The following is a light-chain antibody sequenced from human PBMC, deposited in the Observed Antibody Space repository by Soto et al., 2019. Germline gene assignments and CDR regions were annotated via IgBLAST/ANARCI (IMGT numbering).Light chain of an antibody. CDR2: GAS. CDR1: QSVSSSD. J-gene: IGKJ2*01. CDR3: QQYDGSPLYT. V-gene: IGKV3-20*01. Sequence: EIVLTQSPGTLSLSQGDRATLSCRASQSVSSSDLAWYQQKPGQAPRLLIYGASTRATGIPDRFSGSGSGTDFTLTISRLEPAEFAVYYCQQYDGSPLYTFGQGTKLEIK.